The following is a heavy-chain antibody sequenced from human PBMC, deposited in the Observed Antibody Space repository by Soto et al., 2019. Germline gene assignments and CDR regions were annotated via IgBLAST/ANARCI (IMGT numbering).Heavy chain of an antibody. CDR1: GFTFSNYA. CDR2: TNIVGGAT. Sequence: EVQLLESGGGLVQPGGSLRLSCVASGFTFSNYAMSWVRQAPAKAPEWVSRTNIVGGATDYADPVRGRFAMCRDDSTNTVFLQMNGLSADDSAVYYCTKNYYFGSWGQGTLVSVSS. V-gene: IGHV3-23*01. CDR3: TKNYYFGS. J-gene: IGHJ4*02.